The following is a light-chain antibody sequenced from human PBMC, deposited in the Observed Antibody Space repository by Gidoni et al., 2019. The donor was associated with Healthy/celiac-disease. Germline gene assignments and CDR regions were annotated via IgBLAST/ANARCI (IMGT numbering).Light chain of an antibody. V-gene: IGKV3-11*01. CDR3: QQRSNWPPALA. CDR1: QSVSSY. J-gene: IGKJ4*01. Sequence: DIVLTQSPATLSLSPGERATLSCRASQSVSSYLAWYQQKPCQAPRLLIYDASNRATGIPARFSGSGSWTDFTLTISSLEPEDFAVYYCQQRSNWPPALAFGGGTKVEIK. CDR2: DAS.